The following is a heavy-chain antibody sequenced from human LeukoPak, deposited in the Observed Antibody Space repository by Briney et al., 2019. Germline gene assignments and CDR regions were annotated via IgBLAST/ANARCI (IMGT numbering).Heavy chain of an antibody. D-gene: IGHD5/OR15-5a*01. V-gene: IGHV3-43*02. CDR1: GFTFHNYA. CDR2: TSGDGITT. CDR3: ARDHVYGGADY. Sequence: AGGSLRLSCAASGFTFHNYAIHWVRQAPGKGLEWVSLTSGDGITTYFADSVKGRFTISRDNSKSSLFLPMNSLRAEDTALYYCARDHVYGGADYWGQGTLVTVSS. J-gene: IGHJ4*02.